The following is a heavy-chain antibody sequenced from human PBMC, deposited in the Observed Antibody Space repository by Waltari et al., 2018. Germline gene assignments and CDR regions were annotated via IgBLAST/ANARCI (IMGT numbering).Heavy chain of an antibody. V-gene: IGHV3-7*03. CDR3: ASRYCSIDRCYASSWNSFDC. CDR2: IKQDGSEK. Sequence: EVQLVESGGGLVTPGGSLVLSCAASGLAFRNYWITWVRQAPGQGLEWVANIKQDGSEKYYVDSVKGRFTISRDNANNLLYLQMNSLRGGDTAVYYCASRYCSIDRCYASSWNSFDCWGQGTLVTVSS. D-gene: IGHD2-15*01. J-gene: IGHJ4*02. CDR1: GLAFRNYW.